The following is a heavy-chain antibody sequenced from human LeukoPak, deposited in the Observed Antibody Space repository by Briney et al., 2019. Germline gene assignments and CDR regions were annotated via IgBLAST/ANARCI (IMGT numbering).Heavy chain of an antibody. D-gene: IGHD5-24*01. V-gene: IGHV4-61*01. J-gene: IGHJ4*02. Sequence: SETLSLTCTASGGSVSIGSFHCRWIRQPPGKGLEWIGYIHNSGSTLYNPSLKSRVTISLDPSKNQFSLKLTSVTAADTAAYYCARTSGDGGYWGQGTPVTVSS. CDR1: GGSVSIGSFH. CDR3: ARTSGDGGY. CDR2: IHNSGST.